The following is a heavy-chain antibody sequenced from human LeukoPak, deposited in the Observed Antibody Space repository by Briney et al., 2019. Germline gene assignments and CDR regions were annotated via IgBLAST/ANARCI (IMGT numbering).Heavy chain of an antibody. V-gene: IGHV3-15*01. J-gene: IGHJ4*02. CDR3: TTDPLNQQLPLGY. Sequence: PGGSLRLSCAASGFTFSDHYMDWVRQAPGKGLEWVGRIKSKTDGGTTDYTAPVKGRFTISRDDSKNMLYLQMNSLKIEDTAVYYCTTDPLNQQLPLGYWGQGTLVTVSS. D-gene: IGHD6-13*01. CDR2: IKSKTDGGTT. CDR1: GFTFSDHY.